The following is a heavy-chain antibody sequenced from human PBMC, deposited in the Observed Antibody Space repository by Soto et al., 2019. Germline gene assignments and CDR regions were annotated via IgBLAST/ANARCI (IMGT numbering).Heavy chain of an antibody. CDR1: GGSISSGGYY. CDR3: ARVVGDGYNPYYFDY. V-gene: IGHV4-31*03. CDR2: IYYSGST. Sequence: SETLSLTCTVSGGSISSGGYYWSLIRQHPGKGLEWIGYIYYSGSTYYNPSLKSRVTISVDTSKNQFSLKLSSVTAADTAVYYCARVVGDGYNPYYFDYWGQGTLVTVSS. J-gene: IGHJ4*02. D-gene: IGHD5-12*01.